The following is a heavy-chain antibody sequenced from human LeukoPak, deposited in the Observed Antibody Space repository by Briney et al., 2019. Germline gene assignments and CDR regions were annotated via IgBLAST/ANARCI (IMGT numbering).Heavy chain of an antibody. CDR3: ARDLSRQYSSSWYRVDAFDI. V-gene: IGHV7-4-1*02. J-gene: IGHJ3*02. Sequence: GASVKVSCKASGYTFTSYAMNWVRQAPGQGLEWMGWINTNTGNPTYAQGFTGRFVFSLDTSVSTAYLQISSLKAEDTAVYYCARDLSRQYSSSWYRVDAFDIWGQGTMVTVSS. CDR1: GYTFTSYA. D-gene: IGHD6-13*01. CDR2: INTNTGNP.